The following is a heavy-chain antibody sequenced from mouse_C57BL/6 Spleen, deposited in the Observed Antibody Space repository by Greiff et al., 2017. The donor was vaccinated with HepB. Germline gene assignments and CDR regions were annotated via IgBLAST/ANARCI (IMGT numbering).Heavy chain of an antibody. CDR3: ARDYGSSYVDYYAMDY. Sequence: EVMLVESGGDLVKPGGSLKLPCAASGFTFSSYGMSWVRQTPDKRLEWVATISSGGSYTYYPDSVKGRFTISRDNAKNTLYLQMSSLKSEDTAMYYCARDYGSSYVDYYAMDYWGQGTSVTVSS. J-gene: IGHJ4*01. V-gene: IGHV5-6*01. D-gene: IGHD1-1*01. CDR1: GFTFSSYG. CDR2: ISSGGSYT.